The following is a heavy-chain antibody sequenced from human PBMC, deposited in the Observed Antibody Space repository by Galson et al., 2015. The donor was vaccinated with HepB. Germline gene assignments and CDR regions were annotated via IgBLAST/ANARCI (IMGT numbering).Heavy chain of an antibody. CDR1: GFAFDSHA. Sequence: SLRLSCAASGFAFDSHAMSWVRQAPGKGLEWISGISGNGDSTFYADSVKGRFTVSKDNSKNILYLQINSLRVEDRGLYFCAKGYGLFDSWGQGSLVTVSS. CDR2: ISGNGDST. CDR3: AKGYGLFDS. J-gene: IGHJ5*01. V-gene: IGHV3-23*01. D-gene: IGHD5-18*01.